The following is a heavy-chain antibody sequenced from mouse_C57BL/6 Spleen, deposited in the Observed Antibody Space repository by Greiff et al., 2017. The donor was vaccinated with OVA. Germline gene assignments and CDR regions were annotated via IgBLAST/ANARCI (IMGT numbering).Heavy chain of an antibody. CDR1: GYAFSSSW. Sequence: QVQLQQSGPELVKPGASVKISCKASGYAFSSSWMNWVKQRPGKGLEWIGRIYPGDGDTNYNGKFKGKAKLTADKSSSTAYMQLSSLTSEESAVYCYSRNYYYGIDYWGQGTTLTVSS. J-gene: IGHJ2*01. CDR2: IYPGDGDT. CDR3: SRNYYYGIDY. V-gene: IGHV1-82*01. D-gene: IGHD1-1*01.